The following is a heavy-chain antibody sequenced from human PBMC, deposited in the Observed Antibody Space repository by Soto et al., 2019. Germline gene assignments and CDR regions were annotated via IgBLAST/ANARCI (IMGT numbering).Heavy chain of an antibody. CDR2: ISAYNGNT. Sequence: ASVKVSCKASGYTFTSYGISWVRQAPGQGLEWMGWISAYNGNTNYAQKLQGRVTMTTDTSTSTAYMELRSLRSDDTAVYYCARVDLGYCSGGSCQYYYYMDVWGKGTTVTVSS. J-gene: IGHJ6*03. D-gene: IGHD2-15*01. CDR1: GYTFTSYG. CDR3: ARVDLGYCSGGSCQYYYYMDV. V-gene: IGHV1-18*01.